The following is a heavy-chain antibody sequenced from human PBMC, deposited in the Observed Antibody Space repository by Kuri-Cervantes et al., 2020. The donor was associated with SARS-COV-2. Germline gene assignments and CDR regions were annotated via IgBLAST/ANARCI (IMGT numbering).Heavy chain of an antibody. J-gene: IGHJ4*02. Sequence: LRLSCTVSGGSISSGSYYWSWIRQPAGKGLEWIGRIYTSGSTNYNPSLKSRVTMSVDTSKNQFSLKLSSVTAADTAVYYCASGYDFWTDYWGQGTLVTVSS. V-gene: IGHV4-61*02. D-gene: IGHD3-3*01. CDR2: IYTSGST. CDR1: GGSISSGSYY. CDR3: ASGYDFWTDY.